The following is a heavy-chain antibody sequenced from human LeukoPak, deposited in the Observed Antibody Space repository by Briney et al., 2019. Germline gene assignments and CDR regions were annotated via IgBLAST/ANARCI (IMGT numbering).Heavy chain of an antibody. Sequence: ASVKVSCKASGYTFTSYDINWVRQATGHGLEWMGWMNPNSGNTGYAQKFQGRVTMTRNTSISTAYMELSSLRSEDTAVYYCARVTRDSSGYYFEYIQHWGQGTLVTVSS. CDR1: GYTFTSYD. V-gene: IGHV1-8*01. D-gene: IGHD3-22*01. CDR2: MNPNSGNT. J-gene: IGHJ1*01. CDR3: ARVTRDSSGYYFEYIQH.